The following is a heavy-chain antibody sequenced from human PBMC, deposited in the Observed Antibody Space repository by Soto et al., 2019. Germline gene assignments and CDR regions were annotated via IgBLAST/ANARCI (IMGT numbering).Heavy chain of an antibody. D-gene: IGHD3-10*01. CDR1: GFTFSSYW. CDR2: IKKDGSAK. CDR3: TRGLTYCDGSGISEMDV. Sequence: EVQLVESGGGLVQPGGSLRLSCAASGFTFSSYWMSWVRQAPGKGLEWVANIKKDGSAKYYVDSVKGRLTSSRDNAKTSLYLQMNKLRAEDTTVHYCTRGLTYCDGSGISEMDVWGKGTTVTVS. J-gene: IGHJ6*03. V-gene: IGHV3-7*01.